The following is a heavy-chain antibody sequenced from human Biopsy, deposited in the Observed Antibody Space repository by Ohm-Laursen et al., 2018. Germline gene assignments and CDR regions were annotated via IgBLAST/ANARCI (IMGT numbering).Heavy chain of an antibody. V-gene: IGHV4-4*09. CDR1: GVSITAYY. J-gene: IGHJ6*02. D-gene: IGHD2-15*01. CDR3: ARMDCGGGSCHYYSYGMDV. CDR2: IHHSGST. Sequence: GTLSLTCTVSGVSITAYYWSWIRQPPGKGLECIGNIHHSGSTNYNPSLKSRLTISVDTSKNQFSLKLSSVTAADTAVYYCARMDCGGGSCHYYSYGMDVWGQGTTVTVSS.